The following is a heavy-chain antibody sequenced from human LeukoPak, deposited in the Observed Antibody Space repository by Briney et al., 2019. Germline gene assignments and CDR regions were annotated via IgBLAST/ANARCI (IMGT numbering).Heavy chain of an antibody. Sequence: ASVKVSCTASGYTFTGYYMHWVRQAPGQGLEWMGWINPNSGGTNNAQKFQGRVTMTRDTPISTAYMELSRLRSDDTAVYYCAKVLFYSSGNKSNRVDYWGQGTLVTVSS. J-gene: IGHJ4*02. CDR3: AKVLFYSSGNKSNRVDY. D-gene: IGHD6-19*01. CDR1: GYTFTGYY. V-gene: IGHV1-2*02. CDR2: INPNSGGT.